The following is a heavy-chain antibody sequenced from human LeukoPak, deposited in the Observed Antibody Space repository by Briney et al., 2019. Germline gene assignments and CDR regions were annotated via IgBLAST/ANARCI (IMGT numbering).Heavy chain of an antibody. D-gene: IGHD5-18*01. CDR2: ISYDGSNK. CDR1: GFTFSSYA. CDR3: ARGSSYGY. J-gene: IGHJ4*02. Sequence: GGSLRLSCAASGFTFSSYAMHWVRQAPGKGLEWVAVISYDGSNKYYADSVKGRFTISRDNSKNTLYLQMNSLRAEDTVVYYCARGSSYGYWGQGTLVTVSS. V-gene: IGHV3-30*04.